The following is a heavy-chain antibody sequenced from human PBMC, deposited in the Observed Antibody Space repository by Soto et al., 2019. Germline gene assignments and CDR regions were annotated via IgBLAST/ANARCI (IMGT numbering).Heavy chain of an antibody. Sequence: SLRLSCAASGFTFDDYAMHWVRQAPGKGLEWVSGISWNSGSIGYADSVKGRFTISRDNAKNSLYLQMNSLRAEDTALYYCAKDIVRDSSGWYNAFDIWGQGTMVTVSS. CDR2: ISWNSGSI. CDR1: GFTFDDYA. J-gene: IGHJ3*02. CDR3: AKDIVRDSSGWYNAFDI. V-gene: IGHV3-9*01. D-gene: IGHD6-19*01.